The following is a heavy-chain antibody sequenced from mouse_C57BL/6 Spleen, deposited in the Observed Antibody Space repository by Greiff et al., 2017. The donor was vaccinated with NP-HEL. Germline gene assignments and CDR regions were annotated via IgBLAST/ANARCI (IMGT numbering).Heavy chain of an antibody. CDR1: GYTFTSYW. V-gene: IGHV1-59*01. D-gene: IGHD2-3*01. J-gene: IGHJ2*01. CDR2: IDPSDSYT. Sequence: VQLQQPGAELVRPGPSVKLSCKASGYTFTSYWMHWVKQRPGQGLEWIGVIDPSDSYTNYNQKFKGKATLTVDTSSSTAYMQLSSLTSEDSAVYYCAKRGAYDLDYWGQGTTLTVSS. CDR3: AKRGAYDLDY.